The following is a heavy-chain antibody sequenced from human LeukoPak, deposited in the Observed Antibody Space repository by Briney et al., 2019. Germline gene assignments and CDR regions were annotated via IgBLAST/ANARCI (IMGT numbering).Heavy chain of an antibody. CDR2: ISSSSSYI. Sequence: GGSLRLSCAASGFTFSSYSMNWVRQAPGKGLEWVSSISSSSSYIYYADSVKGRFTISRDNAKNSLYLQMSSLRAEDTAVYYCARDRGVPAATYYFDYWGQGTLVTVSS. J-gene: IGHJ4*02. CDR3: ARDRGVPAATYYFDY. V-gene: IGHV3-21*01. D-gene: IGHD2-2*01. CDR1: GFTFSSYS.